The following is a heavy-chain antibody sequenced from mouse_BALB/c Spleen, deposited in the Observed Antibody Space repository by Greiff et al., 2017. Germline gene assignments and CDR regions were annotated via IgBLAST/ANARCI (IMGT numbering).Heavy chain of an antibody. J-gene: IGHJ2*01. V-gene: IGHV1-69*02. CDR1: GYTFTSYW. CDR2: IDPSDSET. Sequence: QVQLQQPGAELVKPGAPVKLSCKASGYTFTSYWMNWVKQRPGRGLEWIGRIDPSDSETHYNQKFKDKATLTVDKSSSTAYIQLSSLTSEGSAVYYCARTGTDTDYWGQGTTLTVSA. CDR3: ARTGTDTDY. D-gene: IGHD3-3*01.